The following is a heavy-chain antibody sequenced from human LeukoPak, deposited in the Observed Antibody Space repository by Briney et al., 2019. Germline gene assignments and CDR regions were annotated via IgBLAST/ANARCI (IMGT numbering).Heavy chain of an antibody. D-gene: IGHD3-22*01. Sequence: PSEALSLTCAVSGGSISSTSYYWAWIRQPPGKGLEWIGTIYYSGSTYHNPSLKSPVTLSVGTSRTQFSLRLSSVDAADTAVYYCAKAGVRYFDSSGLYAFDFWGQGTTVTVSS. CDR3: AKAGVRYFDSSGLYAFDF. J-gene: IGHJ3*01. V-gene: IGHV4-39*01. CDR2: IYYSGST. CDR1: GGSISSTSYY.